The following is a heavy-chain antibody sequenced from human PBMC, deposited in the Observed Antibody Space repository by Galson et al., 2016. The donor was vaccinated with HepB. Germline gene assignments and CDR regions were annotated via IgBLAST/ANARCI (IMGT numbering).Heavy chain of an antibody. CDR3: ARHEVPGIHFWSGYYD. V-gene: IGHV5-51*01. J-gene: IGHJ4*02. CDR1: GYTFSGFW. D-gene: IGHD3-3*02. Sequence: QSGAEVKKPGESLEISCKASGYTFSGFWIGWVRQMPGKGLEWMGIIYPDDSDTRYSPSFEGHVVISADKSINTAYLQWNSLKASDTAIYYCARHEVPGIHFWSGYYDWGQGTLVTVSS. CDR2: IYPDDSDT.